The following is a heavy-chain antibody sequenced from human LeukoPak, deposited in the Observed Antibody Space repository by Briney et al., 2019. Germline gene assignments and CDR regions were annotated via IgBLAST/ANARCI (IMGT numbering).Heavy chain of an antibody. CDR1: GFTFSSYW. Sequence: PGGSLRLSCAASGFTFSSYWMSWVRQAPGKGLEWVASIKQDGSEKYYVDSVKGRFTISRDNAKNSLYRQMNSLRAEDTAVYYCARSVAYYYDSSGYPYYFDYWGQGTLVTVSS. CDR3: ARSVAYYYDSSGYPYYFDY. V-gene: IGHV3-7*01. D-gene: IGHD3-22*01. CDR2: IKQDGSEK. J-gene: IGHJ4*02.